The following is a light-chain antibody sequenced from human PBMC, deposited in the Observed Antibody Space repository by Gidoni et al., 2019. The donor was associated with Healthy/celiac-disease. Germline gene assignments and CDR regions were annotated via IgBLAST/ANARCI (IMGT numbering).Light chain of an antibody. CDR1: QGISNS. V-gene: IGKV1-27*01. Sequence: DIQMTQSPSSLSASVGDSVTITCRASQGISNSLAWYQQKPVTVPKLLIYAASTLQSGVTSRFRGRGSGTDFTLTISSLQPEDVATYYGQKYNSAPLTFXGXTKVEIK. CDR2: AAS. CDR3: QKYNSAPLT. J-gene: IGKJ4*01.